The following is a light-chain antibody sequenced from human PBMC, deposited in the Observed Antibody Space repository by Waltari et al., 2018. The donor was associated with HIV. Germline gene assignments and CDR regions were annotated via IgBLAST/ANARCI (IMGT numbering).Light chain of an antibody. J-gene: IGKJ2*01. Sequence: EIVLTQSPGTLSLSPGERATLSCRASQSVSSSYLAWYQQKPGQPPRLLIYAASRRATGIPDRFSGSGSWTDFTLSISRLEPEDFAVYYCQQYGSPPSYTFGQGTKLEIK. V-gene: IGKV3-20*01. CDR1: QSVSSSY. CDR2: AAS. CDR3: QQYGSPPSYT.